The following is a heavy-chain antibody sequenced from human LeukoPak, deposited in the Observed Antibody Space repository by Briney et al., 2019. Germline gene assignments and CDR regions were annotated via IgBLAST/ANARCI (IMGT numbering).Heavy chain of an antibody. V-gene: IGHV3-9*01. CDR3: AKSPSVAVPYFDY. J-gene: IGHJ4*02. CDR2: ISWNSGSI. Sequence: GGSLRLSCAASGFTFDDYAMHWVRQAPGKGLEWVSGISWNSGSIGYADSVKGRFTISRDNAKNSLYLQMNSLRAEDTALYYCAKSPSVAVPYFDYWGQGTLVTVSS. D-gene: IGHD6-19*01. CDR1: GFTFDDYA.